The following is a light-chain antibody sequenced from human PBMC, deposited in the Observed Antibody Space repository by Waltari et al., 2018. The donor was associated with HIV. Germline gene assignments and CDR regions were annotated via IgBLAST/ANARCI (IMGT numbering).Light chain of an antibody. V-gene: IGLV3-21*04. CDR2: YDS. Sequence: YVLTQPPSVSVAPGKTATITFGGDHIGTKRVHWYQQKSGQAPQLIIYYDSDRPSGIPGRFSGSNSGSTATLTISRVEAGDEADYYCEVWDETRNHVVFGGGTKLFAL. CDR1: HIGTKR. CDR3: EVWDETRNHVV. J-gene: IGLJ2*01.